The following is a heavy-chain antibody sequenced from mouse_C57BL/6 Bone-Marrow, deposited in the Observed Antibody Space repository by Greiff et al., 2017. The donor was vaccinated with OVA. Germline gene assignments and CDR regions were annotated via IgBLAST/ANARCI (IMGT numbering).Heavy chain of an antibody. CDR3: TTSPYDYDWYFDV. Sequence: EVQLQESGAELVRPGASVKLSCTASGFNIKDDYMHWVKQRPEQGLEWIGWIDPENGDPEYASKFQGKATIPADTSSNTAYLQLSSLTSEDTAVYYCTTSPYDYDWYFDVWGTGTTVTVSS. V-gene: IGHV14-4*01. D-gene: IGHD2-4*01. CDR1: GFNIKDDY. CDR2: IDPENGDP. J-gene: IGHJ1*03.